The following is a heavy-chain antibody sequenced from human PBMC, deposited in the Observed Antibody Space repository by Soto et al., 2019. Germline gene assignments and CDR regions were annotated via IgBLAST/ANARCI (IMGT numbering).Heavy chain of an antibody. V-gene: IGHV1-18*01. D-gene: IGHD3-22*01. J-gene: IGHJ5*02. CDR1: GYSFSFYG. CDR2: INPSDGNR. CDR3: VRDIIRGYDSSGFYT. Sequence: QIQLVQSGAEWRKPGASVKVSCKASGYSFSFYGINWVRQAPGQGLEWMGWINPSDGNRNFAQKFENRVTMTAATSTSSVYLKLRSLESSDTAIYYCVRDIIRGYDSSGFYTWGQGTMVTVSS.